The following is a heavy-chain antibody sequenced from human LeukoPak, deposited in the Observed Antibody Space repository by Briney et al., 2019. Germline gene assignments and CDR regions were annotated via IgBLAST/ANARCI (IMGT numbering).Heavy chain of an antibody. Sequence: GGSLRLSCAASGFTFSSYAMSWVRQAPGKGLKWVSTISGSGGNTYYADSVKGRFTISRDNSKNTLYLRMNSLRAEDTAVYYCAKQTSSGWYDYWGQGTLVTVSS. V-gene: IGHV3-23*01. J-gene: IGHJ4*02. CDR2: ISGSGGNT. CDR3: AKQTSSGWYDY. D-gene: IGHD6-19*01. CDR1: GFTFSSYA.